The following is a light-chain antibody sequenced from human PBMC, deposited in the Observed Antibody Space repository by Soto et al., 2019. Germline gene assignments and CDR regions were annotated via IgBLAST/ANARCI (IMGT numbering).Light chain of an antibody. Sequence: EIVLTQSPATLSLSPGERPTLSFRDSQSVISYLAWYQQTPGQAPRVLIYGASSRETGIPERFSGSGSGTEFTLTISRLEHEDFAVDDCHQYGSSSWTFGQGTKVDIK. CDR2: GAS. CDR1: QSVISY. CDR3: HQYGSSSWT. J-gene: IGKJ1*01. V-gene: IGKV3-20*01.